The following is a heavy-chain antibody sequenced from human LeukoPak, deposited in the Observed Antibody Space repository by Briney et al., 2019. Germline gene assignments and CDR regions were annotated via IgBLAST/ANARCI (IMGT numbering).Heavy chain of an antibody. D-gene: IGHD6-19*01. Sequence: PSVNVSCKLSGYTFTSYDINWVRLAHEDGLGWVGWINPNSGVTNYEHKFQGRGTMTRDSSNTTANMELSRLRSDDTAVFYCARAVGFSSGWYQFDYWGQGTLVTVSS. V-gene: IGHV1-2*02. CDR1: GYTFTSYD. CDR2: INPNSGVT. J-gene: IGHJ4*02. CDR3: ARAVGFSSGWYQFDY.